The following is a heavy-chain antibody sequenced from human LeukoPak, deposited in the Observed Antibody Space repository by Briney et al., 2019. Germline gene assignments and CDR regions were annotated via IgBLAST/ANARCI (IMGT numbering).Heavy chain of an antibody. CDR3: ARGYTAMVRDFDY. V-gene: IGHV4-34*01. Sequence: SETLSLTCAGYGGSFSGYYWSWIRQPSGKGLEWIGEINHSGSTNYNPSLKSRVTISVDTSKNQFSLKLSSVTAADTAVYYCARGYTAMVRDFDYWGQGTLVTVSS. J-gene: IGHJ4*02. D-gene: IGHD5-18*01. CDR2: INHSGST. CDR1: GGSFSGYY.